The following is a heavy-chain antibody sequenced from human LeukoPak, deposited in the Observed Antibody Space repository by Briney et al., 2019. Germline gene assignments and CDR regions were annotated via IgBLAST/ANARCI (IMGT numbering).Heavy chain of an antibody. D-gene: IGHD6-6*01. J-gene: IGHJ4*02. CDR1: GGSISSSSYY. V-gene: IGHV4-39*07. CDR2: IYYSGST. Sequence: SETLSLTCTVSGGSISSSSYYWGWIRQPPGKGLEWIGSIYYSGSTYYNPSLKSRVTISVDTSKNQFSLKLSSVTAADTAVYYCARDSPARPHNWGQGTLVTVSS. CDR3: ARDSPARPHN.